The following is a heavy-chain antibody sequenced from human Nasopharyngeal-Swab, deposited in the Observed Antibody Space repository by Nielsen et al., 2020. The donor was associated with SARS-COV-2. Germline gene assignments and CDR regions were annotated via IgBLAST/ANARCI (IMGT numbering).Heavy chain of an antibody. CDR3: TTDFYFDY. Sequence: GHSLNISCAASGFIFSASAIHWVRQASGKGLDWFGRIRDKDHNYATTYVASVQGRFTITRDDSKNTAFLQMDSLKTEDTALYYCTTDFYFDYWGQGTLVTVSS. CDR2: IRDKDHNYAT. V-gene: IGHV3-73*01. CDR1: GFIFSASA. J-gene: IGHJ4*02.